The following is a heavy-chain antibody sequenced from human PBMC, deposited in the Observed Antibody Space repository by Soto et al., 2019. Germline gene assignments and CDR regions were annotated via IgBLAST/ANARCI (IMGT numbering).Heavy chain of an antibody. D-gene: IGHD4-17*01. CDR1: GYTFTSYG. CDR3: ASDVPTVTTGGPDY. Sequence: QVQLVQSGVEVEKPGASVKVSCKASGYTFTSYGVSWVRQAPGQGLEWMGWISAYNGNTNYAQKVQGRVTMTTDTSTSTAYMELRSLRSDDTAVYYCASDVPTVTTGGPDYWGQGTLVTVSS. J-gene: IGHJ4*02. V-gene: IGHV1-18*01. CDR2: ISAYNGNT.